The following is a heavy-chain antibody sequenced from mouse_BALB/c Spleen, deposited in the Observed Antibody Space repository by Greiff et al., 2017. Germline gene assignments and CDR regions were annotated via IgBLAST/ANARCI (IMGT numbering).Heavy chain of an antibody. CDR1: GFTFSSYG. D-gene: IGHD1-1*01. CDR3: ARHLTTVVADY. CDR2: ISSGGSYT. Sequence: EVNLVESGGDLVKPGGSLKLSCAASGFTFSSYGMSWVRQTPDKRLEWVATISSGGSYTYYPDSVKGRFTISRDNAKNTLYLQMSSLKSEDTAMYYCARHLTTVVADYWGQGTTLTVSS. V-gene: IGHV5-6*01. J-gene: IGHJ2*01.